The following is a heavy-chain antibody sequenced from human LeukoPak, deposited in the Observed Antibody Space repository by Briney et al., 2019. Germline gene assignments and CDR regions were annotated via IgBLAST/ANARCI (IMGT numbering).Heavy chain of an antibody. J-gene: IGHJ4*02. CDR1: GFTFSSYA. CDR3: ARDSSFLNGGGFGY. D-gene: IGHD4-23*01. V-gene: IGHV3-30*01. CDR2: ISFDGSNK. Sequence: GGSLRLSCAASGFTFSSYAMHWVRQAPGKGLEWVAVISFDGSNKYYADSVKGRFTISRDNSKNTLYLQMNSLRAEDTAVYYCARDSSFLNGGGFGYWGQGTLVTVSS.